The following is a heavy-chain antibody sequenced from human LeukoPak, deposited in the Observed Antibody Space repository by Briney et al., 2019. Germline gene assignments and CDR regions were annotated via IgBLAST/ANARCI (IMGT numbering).Heavy chain of an antibody. CDR1: GFTFDDYA. Sequence: PGRSLRLSCAASGFTFDDYAMHWVRQAPGKGLEWVSGISWNSGSIGYADSVKGRFTISRDNAKNSLYLQMNSLRAEDTALYYCAKDGLTPRWGQGTLVTVSS. V-gene: IGHV3-9*01. D-gene: IGHD2-15*01. J-gene: IGHJ4*02. CDR2: ISWNSGSI. CDR3: AKDGLTPR.